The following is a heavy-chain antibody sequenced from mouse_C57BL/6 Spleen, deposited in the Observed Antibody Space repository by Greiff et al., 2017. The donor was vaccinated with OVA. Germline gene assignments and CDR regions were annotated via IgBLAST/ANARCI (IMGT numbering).Heavy chain of an antibody. Sequence: VQLQQSGAELARPGASVKLSCKASGYTFTSYGISWVKQSTGQGLEWIGEIYPRSGNTYYNEKFKGKAPLTAAKSSSTAYRGLRSVTSEDSAVYFCARARGYFDYWGQGTTLTVSA. CDR1: GYTFTSYG. CDR3: ARARGYFDY. CDR2: IYPRSGNT. V-gene: IGHV1-81*01. J-gene: IGHJ2*01.